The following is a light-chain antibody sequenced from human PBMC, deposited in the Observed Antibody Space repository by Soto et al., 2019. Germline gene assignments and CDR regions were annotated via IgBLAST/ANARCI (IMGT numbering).Light chain of an antibody. CDR1: QGVRNN. CDR2: GAS. CDR3: QQYNNWPLT. V-gene: IGKV3-15*01. J-gene: IGKJ5*01. Sequence: VMTQSPVTLSVSQGESATLSCRASQGVRNNLAWYQQRPGQAPRLLIYGASTRAAGIPARFSGSGSETEFTLTISSLQSEDFAVYYCQQYNNWPLTFGPGTRLEIK.